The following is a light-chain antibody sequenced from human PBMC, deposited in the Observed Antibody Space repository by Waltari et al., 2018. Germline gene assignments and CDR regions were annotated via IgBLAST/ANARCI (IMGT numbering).Light chain of an antibody. J-gene: IGKJ2*01. CDR3: QQRSTWYT. V-gene: IGKV3-11*01. CDR1: QSVNNY. Sequence: EIVLTQSPATLSLSPGERATLSCRASQSVNNYLAWYQQKPGQAPRLRMYDASNRATGIPARFSGKWSGTDFTLTITSLEPEDFAVYYCQQRSTWYTFGQGTKLEIK. CDR2: DAS.